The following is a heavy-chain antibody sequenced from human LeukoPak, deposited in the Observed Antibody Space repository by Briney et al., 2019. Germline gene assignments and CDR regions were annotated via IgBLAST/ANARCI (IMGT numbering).Heavy chain of an antibody. D-gene: IGHD4-17*01. V-gene: IGHV4-39*01. CDR2: IYYSGST. J-gene: IGHJ5*02. CDR1: GGSISSSSYY. CDR3: ARAHDYGDYPYWFDP. Sequence: PSETLSLTCTVSGGSISSSSYYWGWIRQPPGKGLEWIGSIYYSGSTYYNPSLKSRVTISVDTSKNQFSLKLSSVTAADTAVYYCARAHDYGDYPYWFDPWGQGTLVTVSS.